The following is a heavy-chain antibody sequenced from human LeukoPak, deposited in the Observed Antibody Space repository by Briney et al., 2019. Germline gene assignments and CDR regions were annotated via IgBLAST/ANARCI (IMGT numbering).Heavy chain of an antibody. D-gene: IGHD2-15*01. V-gene: IGHV1-8*01. CDR1: GHPFTSYD. J-gene: IGHJ3*02. CDR3: ARAHGSFDAFDI. Sequence: ASVEASCKASGHPFTSYDTIWVRQAAGHGLEWMGWMNPSSGNTGYAQKFQGRVNMTRNTAMSTAYKELSSLRSEVTAVYYCARAHGSFDAFDIWGQGTMVTVSS. CDR2: MNPSSGNT.